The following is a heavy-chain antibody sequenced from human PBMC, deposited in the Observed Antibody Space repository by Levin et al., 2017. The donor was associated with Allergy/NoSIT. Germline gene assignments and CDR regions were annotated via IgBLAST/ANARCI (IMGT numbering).Heavy chain of an antibody. D-gene: IGHD3-10*01. CDR1: GYTFTSYY. V-gene: IGHV1-46*01. Sequence: ASVKVSCKASGYTFTSYYVHWLRQAPGQGLQWMGIINPSDGGTSYAQNFQGRVTMTRDTSTSTFYMELSSLRFEDTAVYYCARLYGAGTGDYWGQGTLVTVSS. J-gene: IGHJ4*02. CDR2: INPSDGGT. CDR3: ARLYGAGTGDY.